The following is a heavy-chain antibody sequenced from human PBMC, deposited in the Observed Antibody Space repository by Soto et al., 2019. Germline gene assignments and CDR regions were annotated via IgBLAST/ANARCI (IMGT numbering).Heavy chain of an antibody. D-gene: IGHD3-16*01. CDR2: VDPEDGET. CDR3: APFGVPAAQFDY. V-gene: IGHV1-69-2*01. J-gene: IGHJ4*02. Sequence: EVQLVQSGAEVKKPGATVKISCKVSGYTFTDYYIHWVQQAPGKGLEWMGLVDPEDGETIYVEKFQGRVTITADTSTDTVYMELSSLRSEDPAVYYCAPFGVPAAQFDYWGQGTLVTVSS. CDR1: GYTFTDYY.